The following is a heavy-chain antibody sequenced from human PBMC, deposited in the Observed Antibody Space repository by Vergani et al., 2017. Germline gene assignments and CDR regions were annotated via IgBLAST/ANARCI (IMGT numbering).Heavy chain of an antibody. V-gene: IGHV4-34*01. Sequence: QAQLQQWGAGLLKPSETLSLTCAISGGSFNDYWWTWIRQPPGKGLEWIGEIRHDGITHYSPSLKSRVTISIDTSTHQFSLNLRSVTAADTAVYYCAREXYCTNGVCFTLFDVWGQGALVTVSS. CDR3: AREXYCTNGVCFTLFDV. J-gene: IGHJ4*02. CDR1: GGSFNDYW. D-gene: IGHD2-8*01. CDR2: IRHDGIT.